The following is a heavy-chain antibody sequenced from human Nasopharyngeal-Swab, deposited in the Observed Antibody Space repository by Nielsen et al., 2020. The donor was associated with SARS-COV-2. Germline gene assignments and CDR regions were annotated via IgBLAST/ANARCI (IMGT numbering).Heavy chain of an antibody. V-gene: IGHV3-43*01. CDR1: GFTFVDYT. J-gene: IGHJ2*01. CDR3: AKAQYGALPRDWYFDL. D-gene: IGHD4-17*01. Sequence: GGPLRLSFAASGFTFVDYTIHWVRQPPGKGLEWVSLISWDGGSTYYADPVKGRFTISRVNSKNSLYLQMNSLRTEDTALYYCAKAQYGALPRDWYFDLWGRGTLVTVSS. CDR2: ISWDGGST.